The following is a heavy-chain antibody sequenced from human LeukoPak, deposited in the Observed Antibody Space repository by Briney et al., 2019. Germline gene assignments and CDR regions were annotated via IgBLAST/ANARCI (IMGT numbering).Heavy chain of an antibody. Sequence: GGSLRLSCAASGFTFSSYNMNWVRQAPGKGLEWVSSIDISSSFIFYADSVRGRFTISRDNAKNSIHLQMNSLRGEDAAVYYCARTGHESSWYIDENWGQGTLVTVSS. D-gene: IGHD6-13*01. CDR3: ARTGHESSWYIDEN. V-gene: IGHV3-21*01. CDR2: IDISSSFI. J-gene: IGHJ1*01. CDR1: GFTFSSYN.